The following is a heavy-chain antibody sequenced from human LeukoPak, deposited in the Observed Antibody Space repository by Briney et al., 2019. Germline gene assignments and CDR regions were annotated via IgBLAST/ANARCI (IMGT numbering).Heavy chain of an antibody. V-gene: IGHV3-30*18. Sequence: GRSLRLPCAASGFTFSSYGMHWVRQAPGKGLEWVAVISYDGSNKYYADSVKGRFTISRDNSKNTLYLQMNSLRAEDTAVYYCAKDLAPRDYDILTGYYGDAFDIWGQGTMVTVSS. CDR3: AKDLAPRDYDILTGYYGDAFDI. D-gene: IGHD3-9*01. J-gene: IGHJ3*02. CDR2: ISYDGSNK. CDR1: GFTFSSYG.